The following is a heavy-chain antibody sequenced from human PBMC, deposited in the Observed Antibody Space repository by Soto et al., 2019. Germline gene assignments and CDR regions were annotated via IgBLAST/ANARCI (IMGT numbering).Heavy chain of an antibody. CDR1: GGSITRGDYY. CDR3: ARATVVTVDFDY. Sequence: SETLSLTCTVSGGSITRGDYYWSWIRQPPGKGLEWIGNIYYSGSTYYNPSLKSRVTISVDTSKNQFSLKLSSVTAADTAVYYCARATVVTVDFDYWGQGTLVTVSS. V-gene: IGHV4-30-4*01. CDR2: IYYSGST. J-gene: IGHJ4*02. D-gene: IGHD4-17*01.